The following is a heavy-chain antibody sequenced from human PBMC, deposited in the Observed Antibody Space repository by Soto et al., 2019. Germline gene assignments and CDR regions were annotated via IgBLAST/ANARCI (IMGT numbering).Heavy chain of an antibody. D-gene: IGHD6-13*01. CDR3: ARGILRSPYSSSWYTAEESDAFDI. J-gene: IGHJ3*02. Sequence: SETLSLTCTVSGGSISSGGYYWSWIRQHPGKGLEWIGYIYYSGSTYYNPSLKSRVTISVDTSKNQFSLKLSSVTAADTAVYYCARGILRSPYSSSWYTAEESDAFDIWGQGTMVTVSS. CDR2: IYYSGST. CDR1: GGSISSGGYY. V-gene: IGHV4-31*03.